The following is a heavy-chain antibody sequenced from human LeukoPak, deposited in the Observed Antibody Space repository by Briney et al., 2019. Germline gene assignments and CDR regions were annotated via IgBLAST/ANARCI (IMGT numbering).Heavy chain of an antibody. D-gene: IGHD6-13*01. Sequence: SVTVSCKASGGTFSSYAISWVRQAPGQGLEWMGGIIPIFGTANYPQKFQGRVTITTDKSTSTAYMELSSLRSEDTAVYYCAREGGLTGSSWPNWFDPWGQGTLVTVSS. CDR2: IIPIFGTA. CDR1: GGTFSSYA. V-gene: IGHV1-69*05. J-gene: IGHJ5*02. CDR3: AREGGLTGSSWPNWFDP.